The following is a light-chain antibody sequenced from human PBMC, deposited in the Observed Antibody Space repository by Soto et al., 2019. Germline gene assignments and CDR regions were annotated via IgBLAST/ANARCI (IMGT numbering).Light chain of an antibody. CDR2: GAS. V-gene: IGKV3-15*01. J-gene: IGKJ5*01. Sequence: EIVLTQSPGILSLSPGQRVTLSCRASQSVSNDFLAWYQQKPGQAPRLLIYGASTRASGLPARFSGSGSGTEFTLTISSLQSEDFAVYYCQQYYNWPPRITFGQGTRLEI. CDR3: QQYYNWPPRIT. CDR1: QSVSNDF.